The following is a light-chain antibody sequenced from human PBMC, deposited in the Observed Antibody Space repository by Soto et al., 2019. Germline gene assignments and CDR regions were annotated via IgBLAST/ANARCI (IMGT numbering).Light chain of an antibody. CDR3: QQLNGYPIT. CDR2: DAS. CDR1: QSISSW. V-gene: IGKV1-5*01. Sequence: DIQMTQSPSTLSASVGDRVTITCRASQSISSWLAWYQQKPGKAPKLLIYDASSLESGVPSRFSGSGSGTEFTLTISSLQPEDFATYYCQQLNGYPITFGQGTRREIK. J-gene: IGKJ5*01.